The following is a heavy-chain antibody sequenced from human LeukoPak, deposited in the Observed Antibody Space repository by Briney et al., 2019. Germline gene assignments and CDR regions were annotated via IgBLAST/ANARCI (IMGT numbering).Heavy chain of an antibody. Sequence: GSLRLSCAASGFTFDDYGMSWVRQAPGKGLEWVSGINWNGGSKGYADSVKGRFTISRDNAKNSLYLQMNSLRAEDTALYYCAREVNYYGSGSYYGPYYFDYWGQGTLVTVSS. V-gene: IGHV3-20*04. D-gene: IGHD3-10*01. CDR2: INWNGGSK. CDR1: GFTFDDYG. J-gene: IGHJ4*02. CDR3: AREVNYYGSGSYYGPYYFDY.